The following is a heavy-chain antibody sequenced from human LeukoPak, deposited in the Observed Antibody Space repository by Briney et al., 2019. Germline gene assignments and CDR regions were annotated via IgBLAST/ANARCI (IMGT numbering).Heavy chain of an antibody. Sequence: PSETLSLTCTVSGGSISSSSYYWGWIRQPPGKGLEWIGSIYYSGSTYYNPSLKSRVTISVDTSKNQFSLKLSSVTAADTAVYYCARYPYSSGWWGQGTLVTVSS. J-gene: IGHJ4*02. D-gene: IGHD6-19*01. CDR2: IYYSGST. V-gene: IGHV4-39*07. CDR3: ARYPYSSGW. CDR1: GGSISSSSYY.